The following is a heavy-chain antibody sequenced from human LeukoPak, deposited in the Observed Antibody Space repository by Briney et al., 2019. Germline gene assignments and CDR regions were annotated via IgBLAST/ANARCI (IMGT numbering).Heavy chain of an antibody. J-gene: IGHJ4*02. CDR1: GFSFSDYY. V-gene: IGHV3-11*04. Sequence: PGGSLRLSCAASGFSFSDYYMSWMRQAPGKGPEWVSTIYSSDIKYADSVKGRFTISRDNAKNSLYLQMDSLRVEDTAVYYCARGGSKTFDFWGQGTLVTVSS. CDR2: IYSSDI. CDR3: ARGGSKTFDF.